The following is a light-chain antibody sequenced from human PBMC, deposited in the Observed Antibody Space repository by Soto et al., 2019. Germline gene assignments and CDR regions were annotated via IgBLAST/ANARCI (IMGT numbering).Light chain of an antibody. CDR2: SYN. CDR1: SSNIGTNY. V-gene: IGLV1-47*02. CDR3: AAWDDSLSGYV. Sequence: QSVLTQPPSASGTPGQRVTISCSGSSSNIGTNYVYWYQQLPGAAPKLLVDSYNQRPSGVPDRFSGSKSGTSASLAISGLRSGDEADYYCAAWDDSLSGYVFGTGTKVTVL. J-gene: IGLJ1*01.